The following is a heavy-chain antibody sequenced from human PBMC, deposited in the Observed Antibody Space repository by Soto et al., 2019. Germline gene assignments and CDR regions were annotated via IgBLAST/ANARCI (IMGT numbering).Heavy chain of an antibody. J-gene: IGHJ6*03. D-gene: IGHD6-6*01. Sequence: PGGSLRLSCAASGFTFSDYYMSWIRQAPGKGLEWVSYISSSGSTIYYADSVKGRFTISRDNAKNSLYLQMNSLRAEDTAVYYCARYQLAARPHYYYYYYMDVWGKGTTVTVSS. V-gene: IGHV3-11*01. CDR2: ISSSGSTI. CDR1: GFTFSDYY. CDR3: ARYQLAARPHYYYYYYMDV.